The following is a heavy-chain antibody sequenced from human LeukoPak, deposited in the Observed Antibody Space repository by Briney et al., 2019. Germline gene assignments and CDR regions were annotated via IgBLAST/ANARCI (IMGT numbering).Heavy chain of an antibody. V-gene: IGHV3-53*01. J-gene: IGHJ6*03. CDR1: GFTVSSNY. CDR2: IYTGGST. D-gene: IGHD6-6*01. Sequence: PGGSLRLSYAASGFTVSSNYMSWVRQAPGKGLEGVSVIYTGGSTYYADSVKGRFTISRDNSKNTLYLQMNSLRAEDTAVYYCARVRPHPIIDVWGKGTTVTVSS. CDR3: ARVRPHPIIDV.